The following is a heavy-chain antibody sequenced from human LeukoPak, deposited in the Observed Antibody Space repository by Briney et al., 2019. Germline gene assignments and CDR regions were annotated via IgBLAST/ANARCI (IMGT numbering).Heavy chain of an antibody. CDR2: RYPGGSDT. CDR1: GYSFTSYW. Sequence: GESLKISCKGSGYSFTSYWIGWVRPMPGEGLEWMGIRYPGGSDTRYSLSLQGQVTISADKSISTAYLQWSSLKASDTAMYYCARLGNGTTVTTLTRIRYYCYGMDVWGQGTTVTVSS. D-gene: IGHD4-17*01. CDR3: ARLGNGTTVTTLTRIRYYCYGMDV. V-gene: IGHV5-51*01. J-gene: IGHJ6*02.